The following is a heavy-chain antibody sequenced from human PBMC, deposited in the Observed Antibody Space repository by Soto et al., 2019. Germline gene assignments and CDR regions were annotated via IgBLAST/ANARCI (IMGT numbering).Heavy chain of an antibody. Sequence: PSETLSLTCTVSGGSIINGDYYWSWIRQPPGKGLEWIGYIYYSGNTYYNPSLKSRVMISVDTSKNQFSLNLSSVTAADTAVYYCSSNSYGYIFYYFWGQGTLVTVSS. J-gene: IGHJ4*02. CDR2: IYYSGNT. V-gene: IGHV4-30-4*01. D-gene: IGHD5-18*01. CDR3: SSNSYGYIFYYF. CDR1: GGSIINGDYY.